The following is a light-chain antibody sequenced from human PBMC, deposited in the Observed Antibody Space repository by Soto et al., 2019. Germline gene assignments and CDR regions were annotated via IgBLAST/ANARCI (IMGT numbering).Light chain of an antibody. CDR3: CSYSSSSALDVI. Sequence: QSALAQPASVSGSPGQSITISCAGTNRDVGGYNYVSWYQQYPGKAPKLIIYDVTYRPSGVSNRFSGSKSGNTASLTISGLQAEDEADYYCCSYSSSSALDVIFGGGTKLTVL. J-gene: IGLJ2*01. CDR2: DVT. V-gene: IGLV2-14*03. CDR1: NRDVGGYNY.